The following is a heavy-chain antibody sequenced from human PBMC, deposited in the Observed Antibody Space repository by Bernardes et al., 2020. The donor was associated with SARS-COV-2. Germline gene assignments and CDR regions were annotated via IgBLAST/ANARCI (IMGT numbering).Heavy chain of an antibody. J-gene: IGHJ6*02. CDR3: ATDPRSYDILTGKTYYYAMDV. CDR1: GYTLTEFS. V-gene: IGHV1-24*01. Sequence: ASVKVSCKVSGYTLTEFSMHWVRQAPGKGLEWMGVIDPEDGDTIYAQKFQGRVTMTEDTSTDTVYMELSSLRSEDTAVYYCATDPRSYDILTGKTYYYAMDVWSQGTTVTVSS. CDR2: IDPEDGDT. D-gene: IGHD3-9*01.